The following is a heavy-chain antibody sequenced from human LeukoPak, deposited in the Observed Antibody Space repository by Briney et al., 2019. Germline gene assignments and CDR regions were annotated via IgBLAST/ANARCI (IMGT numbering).Heavy chain of an antibody. Sequence: PGGSLRLSCAASGFAFSNNWMTWVRQAPGKGLEWVASVKKDESEKYYVDSVKGRFTISRDTAKNSLYLQMNSLRVEDTAVYYCARGPPYGSRSDYFDYWGQGPLVTVSS. J-gene: IGHJ4*02. V-gene: IGHV3-7*01. CDR1: GFAFSNNW. CDR3: ARGPPYGSRSDYFDY. D-gene: IGHD3-10*01. CDR2: VKKDESEK.